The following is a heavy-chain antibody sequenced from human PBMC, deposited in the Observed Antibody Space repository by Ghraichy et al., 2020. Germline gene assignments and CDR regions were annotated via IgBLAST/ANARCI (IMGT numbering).Heavy chain of an antibody. D-gene: IGHD3-16*01. CDR2: VNSDESTT. V-gene: IGHV3-74*01. Sequence: GESLNISCAASGFTFSSSWMHWVRQGPGKGLVWVSHVNSDESTTNYADSVRGRFTISRDNAKNTLHLQMNSLRAEDTAVYYCARDLDYGFQYWGQGILVIVSS. CDR3: ARDLDYGFQY. J-gene: IGHJ4*02. CDR1: GFTFSSSW.